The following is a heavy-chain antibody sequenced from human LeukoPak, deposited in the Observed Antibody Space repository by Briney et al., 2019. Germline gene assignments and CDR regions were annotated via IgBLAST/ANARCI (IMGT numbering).Heavy chain of an antibody. CDR1: GYTFTGYY. Sequence: GASVKVSCKASGYTFTGYYMHWVRQAPGQGLEWMGWINPNSGGTNYAQKFQGRVTMTRDTSISTAYMELSRLRSDDTAVYYCARDPGSWRPNYYYYYMDVWGKGTTVTVSS. CDR2: INPNSGGT. CDR3: ARDPGSWRPNYYYYYMDV. D-gene: IGHD3-10*01. J-gene: IGHJ6*03. V-gene: IGHV1-2*02.